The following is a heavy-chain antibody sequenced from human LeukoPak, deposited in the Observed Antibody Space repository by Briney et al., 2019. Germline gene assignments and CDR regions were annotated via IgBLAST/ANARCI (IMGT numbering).Heavy chain of an antibody. CDR1: GYTFTGYY. D-gene: IGHD4-23*01. Sequence: ASVKVSCRASGYTFTGYYMHWIRQAPGQGLEWMGWMNPNSGNTGYAQKFQGRVTITRNTSISTAYMELSSLRAEDTAVYYCARDFGRWFFDYWGQGTLVTVSS. V-gene: IGHV1-8*03. J-gene: IGHJ4*02. CDR2: MNPNSGNT. CDR3: ARDFGRWFFDY.